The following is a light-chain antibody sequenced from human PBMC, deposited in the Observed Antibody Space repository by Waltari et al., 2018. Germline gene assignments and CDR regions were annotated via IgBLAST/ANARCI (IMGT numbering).Light chain of an antibody. CDR3: QSWDTGTVV. V-gene: IGLV4-69*01. CDR1: GGHAAYA. J-gene: IGLJ2*01. Sequence: QLVVTQSPSASASLGASVKLTCTLSGGHAAYAIAWHQQQSEKRPRFLMRVYSDGGNTKGDGVPDRFSGSSSGAGRYLTIASLQSEDEADYYCQSWDTGTVVFGGGTKVTVL. CDR2: VYSDGGN.